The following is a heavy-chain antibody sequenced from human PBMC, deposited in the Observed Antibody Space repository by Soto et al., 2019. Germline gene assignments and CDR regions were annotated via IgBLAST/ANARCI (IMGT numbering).Heavy chain of an antibody. V-gene: IGHV1-2*04. D-gene: IGHD4-17*01. CDR1: GSTFTGYY. J-gene: IGHJ2*01. Sequence: QVQLVQPGAEVKKPGASVKVSCKASGSTFTGYYMHWVRQAPGQGLEWMGWINPNSGGTNYAQKFQGWVTMTRDTSISTAYMELSRLRSDDTAVYYCARGATVTGWYFDLWGRGTLVTVSS. CDR3: ARGATVTGWYFDL. CDR2: INPNSGGT.